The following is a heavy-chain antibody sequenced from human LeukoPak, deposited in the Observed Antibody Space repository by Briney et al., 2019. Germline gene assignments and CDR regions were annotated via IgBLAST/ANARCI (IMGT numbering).Heavy chain of an antibody. CDR2: INEVGSES. CDR3: ATVFKGSSLQDY. J-gene: IGHJ4*02. V-gene: IGHV3-7*01. D-gene: IGHD1-26*01. CDR1: GFSFSIFW. Sequence: GGSLRLSCAASGFSFSIFWMTWGRQAPGKRPEWVANINEVGSESYYVDSVKGRFTISRDNAKNTLYLQMNSLRVDDTAVYYCATVFKGSSLQDYWGQGTLVTVSS.